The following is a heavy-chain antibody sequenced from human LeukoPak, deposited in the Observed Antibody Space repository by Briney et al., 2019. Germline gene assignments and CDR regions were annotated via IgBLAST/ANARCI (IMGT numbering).Heavy chain of an antibody. CDR1: GFTFSSYG. J-gene: IGHJ6*02. CDR3: ARDRAYCGGDCYSEFYGMDV. Sequence: GGSLRLSCAASGFTFSSYGMHWVRQAPGKGLEWVAVISYDGSNKYYADSVKGRFTISRDNSKNTLYLQMNSLRAEDTAVYYCARDRAYCGGDCYSEFYGMDVWGQGTTVTVSS. CDR2: ISYDGSNK. V-gene: IGHV3-30*03. D-gene: IGHD2-21*02.